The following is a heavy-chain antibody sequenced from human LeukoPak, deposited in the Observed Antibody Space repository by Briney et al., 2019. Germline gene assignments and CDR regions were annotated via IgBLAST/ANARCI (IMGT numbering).Heavy chain of an antibody. Sequence: PSETLSLTXAVYGGSFSGYYWSWIRQPPGKGLEWIGEINHNGSTNYNPSLKSRVTISVDTSKNQFSLKLSSVTAADTAVYYCARVRGARDFWSGYYYYYYMDVWGKGATVTVSS. J-gene: IGHJ6*03. V-gene: IGHV4-34*01. CDR2: INHNGST. D-gene: IGHD3-3*01. CDR3: ARVRGARDFWSGYYYYYYMDV. CDR1: GGSFSGYY.